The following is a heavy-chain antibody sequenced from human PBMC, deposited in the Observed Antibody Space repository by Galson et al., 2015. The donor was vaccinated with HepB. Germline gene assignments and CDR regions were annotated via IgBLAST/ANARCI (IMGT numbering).Heavy chain of an antibody. D-gene: IGHD2-8*01. J-gene: IGHJ4*02. CDR3: ARDSGNGGSQD. CDR2: IWYDGTYK. Sequence: SLRLSCAASGFIFSNYGMQWVRQASGKGLEWVAHIWYDGTYKHYADSVKGRFTISRDNAKNTLFLQMNSLRAEDTAVYYCARDSGNGGSQDWGQGTLVSVSS. V-gene: IGHV3-33*01. CDR1: GFIFSNYG.